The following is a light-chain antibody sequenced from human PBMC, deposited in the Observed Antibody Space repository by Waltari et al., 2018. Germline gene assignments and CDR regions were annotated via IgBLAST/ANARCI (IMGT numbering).Light chain of an antibody. CDR2: GKN. CDR1: SLRTYY. V-gene: IGLV3-19*01. Sequence: GQTVRITCQGDSLRTYYVSWFLQKPGQAPALVIYGKNNRPSGIPDRFSASSSGSTASLTIIGAQAEDEADYYCHSRDSSGDVLIGGGTKLTVV. CDR3: HSRDSSGDVL. J-gene: IGLJ2*01.